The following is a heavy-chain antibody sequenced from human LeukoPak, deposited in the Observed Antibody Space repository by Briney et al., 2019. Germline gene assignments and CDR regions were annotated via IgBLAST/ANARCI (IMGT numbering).Heavy chain of an antibody. CDR1: GFTFSSYG. Sequence: GGSLRLSCAASGFTFSSYGMHWVRQAPGKGLEWVAVISYDGSNKYYADSVKGRFTISRDNSKNTLYLQMNSLRAEDTAVYYCAKGEGSGSYYDIFYYYGMDVWGKGTTVTVSS. D-gene: IGHD3-10*01. CDR2: ISYDGSNK. CDR3: AKGEGSGSYYDIFYYYGMDV. V-gene: IGHV3-30*18. J-gene: IGHJ6*04.